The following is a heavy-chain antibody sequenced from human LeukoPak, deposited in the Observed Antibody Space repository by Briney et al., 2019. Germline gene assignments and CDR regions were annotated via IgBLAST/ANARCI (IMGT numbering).Heavy chain of an antibody. D-gene: IGHD6-13*01. CDR1: GGSISGYY. V-gene: IGHV4-59*01. Sequence: SETLSLTCTVSGGSISGYYWSWIRQPPGKGLEWIGCIYYSGSTNYNPSLKNRVTISLDTSKNQFSLKLNSVTAADAAVYYCARRRYSNSWYLDFWGQGTLVTVSS. J-gene: IGHJ4*02. CDR2: IYYSGST. CDR3: ARRRYSNSWYLDF.